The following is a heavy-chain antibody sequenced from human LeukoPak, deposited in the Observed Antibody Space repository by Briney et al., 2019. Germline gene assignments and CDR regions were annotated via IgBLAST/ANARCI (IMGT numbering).Heavy chain of an antibody. CDR3: ARDQRGDSAYDFDY. CDR1: GGSISSYY. D-gene: IGHD5-12*01. CDR2: IYYSGST. J-gene: IGHJ4*02. Sequence: SETLSLTCTVSGGSISSYYWSWIRQPPGKGLEWNGYIYYSGSTNYNPSLKSRVTISVDTSKNQFSLKLSSVTAADTAVYYCARDQRGDSAYDFDYWGQGILVTVSS. V-gene: IGHV4-59*01.